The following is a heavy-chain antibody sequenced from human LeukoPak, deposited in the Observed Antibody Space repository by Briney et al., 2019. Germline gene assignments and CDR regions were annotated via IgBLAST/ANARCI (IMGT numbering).Heavy chain of an antibody. D-gene: IGHD3-3*01. V-gene: IGHV4-31*03. Sequence: PSETLSLTCSVSGGSISSGGYYWNWIRQLPGKGLEWIGYIYYSGSTDYNPSLKSRVTISVDTSKKQFSLSLSSVTAADTAVYYCARVFPDFDQLYYYYGMDVWGQGTTVTVSS. CDR2: IYYSGST. CDR1: GGSISSGGYY. CDR3: ARVFPDFDQLYYYYGMDV. J-gene: IGHJ6*02.